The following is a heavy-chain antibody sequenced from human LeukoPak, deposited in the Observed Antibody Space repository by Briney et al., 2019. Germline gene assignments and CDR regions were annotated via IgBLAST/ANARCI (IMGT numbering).Heavy chain of an antibody. D-gene: IGHD3-22*01. J-gene: IGHJ4*02. Sequence: GRSLRLSCAASGFTFSSYGMHWVRQAPGKGLEWVAIISHDGSNKNYADSVKGRFTISRDNSKNSLYLQMNSPRAEDTAVYYCAKDGLSGSAQRYFFDYWGQGSLVIVSS. CDR2: ISHDGSNK. CDR1: GFTFSSYG. V-gene: IGHV3-30*18. CDR3: AKDGLSGSAQRYFFDY.